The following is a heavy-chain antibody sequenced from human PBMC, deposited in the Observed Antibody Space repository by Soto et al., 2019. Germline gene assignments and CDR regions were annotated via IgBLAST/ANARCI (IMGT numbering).Heavy chain of an antibody. CDR3: ARVGLPNNYYYGMDV. V-gene: IGHV1-69*01. CDR2: IIPIFGTA. J-gene: IGHJ6*02. Sequence: QVQLAQSGAEVKKPGSSVKVSCKASGGTFSSYAISWVRQAPGQGLEWMGGIIPIFGTANYAQKFQDRGTITADESTSTAYMELCSLRSEDTAVYYCARVGLPNNYYYGMDVCGQGTTVTFSS. D-gene: IGHD5-18*01. CDR1: GGTFSSYA.